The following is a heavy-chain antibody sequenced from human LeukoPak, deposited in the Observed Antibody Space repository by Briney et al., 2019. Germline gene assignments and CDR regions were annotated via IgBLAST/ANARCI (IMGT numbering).Heavy chain of an antibody. D-gene: IGHD4/OR15-4a*01. J-gene: IGHJ4*02. Sequence: SETLSLTCTVSGDSISNYYWSWIRQPPGKGLEWIGYVYYSGSTNYNPSLKSRVTISVDTSKNQFSLKLNSVTAADTAVYYCARASALPPHNFDYWGQGTLVTVSS. CDR1: GDSISNYY. CDR2: VYYSGST. CDR3: ARASALPPHNFDY. V-gene: IGHV4-59*08.